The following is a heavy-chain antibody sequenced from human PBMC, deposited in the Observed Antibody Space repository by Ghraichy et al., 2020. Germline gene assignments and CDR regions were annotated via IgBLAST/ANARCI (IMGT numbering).Heavy chain of an antibody. J-gene: IGHJ6*02. D-gene: IGHD3-10*01. CDR2: ISAYNGNT. CDR3: ARGSITMVQGAYYGMDV. CDR1: GYTFTSYG. Sequence: ASVKVSCKASGYTFTSYGISWVRQAPGQGLEWMGWISAYNGNTNYAQKLQGRVTMTTDTSTRTAYMELRSLRSDDTAVYYCARGSITMVQGAYYGMDVWGQGTTVTVAS. V-gene: IGHV1-18*01.